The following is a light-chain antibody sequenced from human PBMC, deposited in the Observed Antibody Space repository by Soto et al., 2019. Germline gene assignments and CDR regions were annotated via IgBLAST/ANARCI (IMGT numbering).Light chain of an antibody. CDR2: GAS. CDR3: QQLNSYPRT. V-gene: IGKV1-9*01. CDR1: QGISSY. Sequence: IQLTQSPSSLSASVGDRVTITCRASQGISSYLAWYLQKPGKAPKLLIYGASTLQSGVPSRFSGSGSGTDFTLTISSLQPEDFATYYCQQLNSYPRTFGPGTKVDIK. J-gene: IGKJ3*01.